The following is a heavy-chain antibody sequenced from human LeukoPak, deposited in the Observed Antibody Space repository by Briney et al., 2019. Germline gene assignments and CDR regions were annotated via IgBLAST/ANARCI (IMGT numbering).Heavy chain of an antibody. D-gene: IGHD2-2*02. Sequence: GGSLRLSCAASGFTFSSYSRNWVRQVPGKGLEWVSSISSSSYIYYANSVKGRFTISRDNAKNSLSLQMNSLRAEDTAVYYCARVFVDGSSTSCYTAPGNKTWFDPWAREPWSPSPQ. V-gene: IGHV3-21*01. CDR3: ARVFVDGSSTSCYTAPGNKTWFDP. CDR2: ISSSSYI. CDR1: GFTFSSYS. J-gene: IGHJ5*02.